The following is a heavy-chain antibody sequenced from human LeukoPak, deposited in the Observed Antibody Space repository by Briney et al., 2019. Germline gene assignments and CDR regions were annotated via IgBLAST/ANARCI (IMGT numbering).Heavy chain of an antibody. Sequence: GGSLRLSCAASGFTFSSYEMNWVRQAPGKGLEWVSYISSSGSTIYYADSVKGRLTISRDNAKNSLYLQMNSLRAEDTAVYYCARDHVVTSGGLCSYWGQGTLVTVSS. CDR2: ISSSGSTI. D-gene: IGHD4-23*01. J-gene: IGHJ4*02. CDR3: ARDHVVTSGGLCSY. V-gene: IGHV3-48*03. CDR1: GFTFSSYE.